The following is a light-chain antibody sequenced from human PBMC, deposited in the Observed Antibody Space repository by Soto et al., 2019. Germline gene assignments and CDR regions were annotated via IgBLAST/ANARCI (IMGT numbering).Light chain of an antibody. V-gene: IGKV3-11*01. Sequence: EIVLSQSPATLSLSPGEGATISCRASQTVSNFLAWYQQKPGQAPRLLIYDASKRATGIQARFSGSGSGTDFTLTISSLEPEDFAVYYCQQRYNWPRTFGGGTKVDIK. CDR2: DAS. CDR3: QQRYNWPRT. J-gene: IGKJ4*01. CDR1: QTVSNF.